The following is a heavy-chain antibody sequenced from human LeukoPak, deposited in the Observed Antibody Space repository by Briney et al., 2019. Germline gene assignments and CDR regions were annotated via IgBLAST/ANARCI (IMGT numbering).Heavy chain of an antibody. Sequence: KSSETLSLTCAVYGGSFSGYYWSWIRQPPGKGLEWIGEINHSGSTNYNPSLKSRVTISVDTSKNQFSLKLSSVTAADTAVYYCAREVDVWGQGTTVTVSS. V-gene: IGHV4-34*01. CDR2: INHSGST. CDR1: GGSFSGYY. J-gene: IGHJ6*02. CDR3: AREVDV.